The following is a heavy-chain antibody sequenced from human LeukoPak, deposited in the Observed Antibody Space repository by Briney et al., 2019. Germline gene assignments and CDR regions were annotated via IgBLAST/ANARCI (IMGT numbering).Heavy chain of an antibody. D-gene: IGHD5-12*01. Sequence: PSETLSLTCAVYGGSFSGYYWSWIRQPPGKGLEWIGEINHSGSTNYNPSLKSRVTMSVDTSKNQFSLKLSSVTAADTAVYYCARDVVATFYWYFDLWGRGTLVTVSS. V-gene: IGHV4-34*01. J-gene: IGHJ2*01. CDR1: GGSFSGYY. CDR3: ARDVVATFYWYFDL. CDR2: INHSGST.